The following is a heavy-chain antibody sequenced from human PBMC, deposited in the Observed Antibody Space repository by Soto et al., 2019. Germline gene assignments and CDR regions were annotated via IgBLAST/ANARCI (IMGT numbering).Heavy chain of an antibody. CDR3: ARRLCSGGSCYFDY. Sequence: QVQLQESGPGLVKPSETLSLTCTVSGGSISSYYWSWIRQPPGKGLEWIGDLCYRGSTNYNPSLKSRVPISVDTSKNQFSLKLSSVTAADTAVYYCARRLCSGGSCYFDYWGQGPLVTVSS. CDR1: GGSISSYY. D-gene: IGHD2-15*01. V-gene: IGHV4-59*01. CDR2: LCYRGST. J-gene: IGHJ4*02.